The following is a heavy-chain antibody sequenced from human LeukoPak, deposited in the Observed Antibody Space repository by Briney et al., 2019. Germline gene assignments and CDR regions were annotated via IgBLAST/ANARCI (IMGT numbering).Heavy chain of an antibody. Sequence: SETLSLTCAVYGGSFSGYYWSWIRQPPGKGLEWIGEINHSGSTNYNPSLKSRVTISVDTSKNQFSLKLSSVTAADTAVYYCARGRTYYCDSSGYYYNFDYWGQGTLVTVSS. CDR2: INHSGST. CDR3: ARGRTYYCDSSGYYYNFDY. D-gene: IGHD3-22*01. V-gene: IGHV4-34*01. J-gene: IGHJ4*02. CDR1: GGSFSGYY.